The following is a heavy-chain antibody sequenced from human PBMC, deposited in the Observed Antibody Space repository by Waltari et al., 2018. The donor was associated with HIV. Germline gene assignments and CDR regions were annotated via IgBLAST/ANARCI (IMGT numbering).Heavy chain of an antibody. D-gene: IGHD4-17*01. CDR3: ATRGHGGPYYYYGVDV. Sequence: QVHLVQSGAAVKEPGSSMKVSCKLSGDTLSELSIHWVRQSPGKGLEGMGGVGAEDGETIQEQKVQDRVTMTEDTATDTAYMELSSLTSEDTAVYCCATRGHGGPYYYYGVDVWGQGTTVTVSS. CDR2: VGAEDGET. V-gene: IGHV1-24*01. J-gene: IGHJ6*02. CDR1: GDTLSELS.